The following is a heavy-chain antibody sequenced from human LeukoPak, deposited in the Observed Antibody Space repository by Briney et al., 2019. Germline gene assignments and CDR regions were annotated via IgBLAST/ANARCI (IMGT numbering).Heavy chain of an antibody. J-gene: IGHJ4*02. V-gene: IGHV1-2*02. CDR3: STPAGEMATILLGY. Sequence: GASVKVSCKASGYTFTGYYMHWVRQAPGQGLEWMGWINPNSGDTNYAQKFQGRVTMTRDTSISTAYMELSRLRSDDTAVYYCSTPAGEMATILLGYWGQGTLVTVSS. CDR2: INPNSGDT. CDR1: GYTFTGYY. D-gene: IGHD5-24*01.